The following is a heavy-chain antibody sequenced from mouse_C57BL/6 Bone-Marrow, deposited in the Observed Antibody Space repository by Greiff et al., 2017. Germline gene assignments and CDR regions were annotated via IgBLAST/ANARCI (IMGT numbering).Heavy chain of an antibody. J-gene: IGHJ1*03. CDR3: ARSAYYYGGYFDV. CDR1: GYAFTNYL. D-gene: IGHD1-1*01. Sequence: QVQLKESGAELVRPGTSVKVSCKASGYAFTNYLIEWVKQRPGQGLEWIGVINPGSGGTNYTEKFKGKATLTADKSSSTAYMQLSSLTSEDSAVYFCARSAYYYGGYFDVWGTGTTVTVSS. CDR2: INPGSGGT. V-gene: IGHV1-54*01.